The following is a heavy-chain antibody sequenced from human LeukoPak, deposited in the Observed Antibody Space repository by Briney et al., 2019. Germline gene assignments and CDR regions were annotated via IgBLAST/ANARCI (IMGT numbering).Heavy chain of an antibody. D-gene: IGHD1-1*01. CDR1: GFTIMNSA. CDR2: INGTAINT. CDR3: ARGSLEFEY. J-gene: IGHJ4*02. V-gene: IGHV3-23*01. Sequence: PGGSLRLSCAASGFTIMNSAMNWVRQAPGKGLEWVSAINGTAINTDYADSVKGRFTISRDYSKNMVYLQMTSLRPEDTAVYYCARGSLEFEYWGQGALVTVSS.